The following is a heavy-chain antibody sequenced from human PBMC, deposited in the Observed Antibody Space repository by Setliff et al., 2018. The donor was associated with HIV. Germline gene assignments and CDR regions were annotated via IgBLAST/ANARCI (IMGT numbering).Heavy chain of an antibody. D-gene: IGHD3-10*01. Sequence: SVKVSCKASGGSFNILGFTWVRPASGQGLEWVGGIIPVVDAPIYAQRFQGRVVITADKSTGTAYMQLSSLTFEDTAGYYCATRPPGVHGFSIWGQGTMVTVSS. J-gene: IGHJ3*02. V-gene: IGHV1-69*06. CDR3: ATRPPGVHGFSI. CDR2: IIPVVDAP. CDR1: GGSFNILG.